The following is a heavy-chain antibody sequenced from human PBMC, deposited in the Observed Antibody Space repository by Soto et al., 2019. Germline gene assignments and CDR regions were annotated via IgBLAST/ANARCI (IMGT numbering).Heavy chain of an antibody. CDR2: ISGSGGTT. D-gene: IGHD2-2*01. Sequence: EVQLLESGGGLVQPGGSLRLSCAASGFTFSSYVMTWVRQAPGKGLEWVSGISGSGGTTYYADSVKGRFTISRDNSKDTLYLQMSSLRVEDTAVYYCAKDGGGLSSAAVRPLGASDCWGQGTLVTVSS. J-gene: IGHJ4*02. V-gene: IGHV3-23*01. CDR1: GFTFSSYV. CDR3: AKDGGGLSSAAVRPLGASDC.